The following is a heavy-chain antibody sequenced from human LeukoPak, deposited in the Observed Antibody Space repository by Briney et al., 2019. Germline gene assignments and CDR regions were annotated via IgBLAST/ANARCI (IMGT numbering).Heavy chain of an antibody. D-gene: IGHD4-23*01. J-gene: IGHJ4*02. Sequence: ASVTVSCKASGHTFTVYYIHWVRQAPGQGLEWMGWINPNSGGTNYAQKFQGRVTMTRDTSISTAYMELSRLRSDDTAVYYCAISDYGGKSPPLDYWGQGTLVTVSS. CDR1: GHTFTVYY. V-gene: IGHV1-2*02. CDR2: INPNSGGT. CDR3: AISDYGGKSPPLDY.